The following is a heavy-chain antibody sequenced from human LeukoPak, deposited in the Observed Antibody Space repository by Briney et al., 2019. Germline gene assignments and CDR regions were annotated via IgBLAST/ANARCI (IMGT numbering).Heavy chain of an antibody. V-gene: IGHV3-7*03. Sequence: GGSLRLSCAASGFTFRNYWMSWVRQAPGTGLEWVANIKQDGSDRNYVTSVRGRFTISRDNAESSLYLQMNSLRAEDTAIYYCAKDLIAYSYGHAGRSNFDYWGQGTLVTVSS. CDR3: AKDLIAYSYGHAGRSNFDY. J-gene: IGHJ4*02. D-gene: IGHD5-18*01. CDR1: GFTFRNYW. CDR2: IKQDGSDR.